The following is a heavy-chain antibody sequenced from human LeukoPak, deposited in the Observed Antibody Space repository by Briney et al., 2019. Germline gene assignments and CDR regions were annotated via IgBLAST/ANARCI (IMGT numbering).Heavy chain of an antibody. CDR3: ARGTAARRWGCWFDP. J-gene: IGHJ5*02. D-gene: IGHD6-6*01. CDR2: IYYSGST. V-gene: IGHV4-39*01. CDR1: GGSISSSSYY. Sequence: SETLSLTCTVSGGSISSSSYYWGWIRQPPGKGLEWIGSIYYSGSTYYNPSLKSRVTISVDTSKNQFSLKLSSVTAADTAVYYCARGTAARRWGCWFDPWGQGTLVTVSS.